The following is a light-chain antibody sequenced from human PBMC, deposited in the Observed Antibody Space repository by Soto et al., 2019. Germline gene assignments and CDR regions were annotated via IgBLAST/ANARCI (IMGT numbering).Light chain of an antibody. Sequence: QSVLTQPPSVSGAPGQRVTISCTGSSSNIGAGYDVHWYQQRPGTAPKLLIFGNNNRPSGVPDRFSGSKSGTSASLAITGLQAEDEGDYYCSSYTSSSTVFGGGTKLTVL. V-gene: IGLV1-40*01. CDR2: GNN. CDR1: SSNIGAGYD. CDR3: SSYTSSSTV. J-gene: IGLJ2*01.